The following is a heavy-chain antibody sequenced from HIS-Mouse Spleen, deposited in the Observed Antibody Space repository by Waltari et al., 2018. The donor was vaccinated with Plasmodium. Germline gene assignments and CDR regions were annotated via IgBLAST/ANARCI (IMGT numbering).Heavy chain of an antibody. Sequence: EVQLVESGGGLIQPGGSLRLSCAASGFTVSSNYMSWVRQALGQGLEWVSVIYSGGSTYYADSVKGRFTISRDNSKNTLYLQMNSLRAEDTAVYYCARDSFVPSSWYYYGMDVWGQGTTVTVSS. CDR2: IYSGGST. J-gene: IGHJ6*02. D-gene: IGHD6-13*01. CDR3: ARDSFVPSSWYYYGMDV. CDR1: GFTVSSNY. V-gene: IGHV3-53*01.